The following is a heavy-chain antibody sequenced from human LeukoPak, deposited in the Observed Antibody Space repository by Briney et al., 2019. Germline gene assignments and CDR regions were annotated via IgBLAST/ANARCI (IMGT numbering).Heavy chain of an antibody. CDR2: IYYSGST. J-gene: IGHJ4*02. Sequence: SETLSLTCTVSGGSISSYYWSWIRQPPGKGLEWIGYIYYSGSTNYNPSLKSRVTISVDTSKNQFSLKLSSVTAADTAVYCCARHASCGSCCSDYFDYWGQGTLVTVSS. V-gene: IGHV4-59*08. D-gene: IGHD2-15*01. CDR1: GGSISSYY. CDR3: ARHASCGSCCSDYFDY.